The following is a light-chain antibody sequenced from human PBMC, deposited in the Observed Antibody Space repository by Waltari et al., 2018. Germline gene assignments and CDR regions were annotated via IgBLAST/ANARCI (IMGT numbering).Light chain of an antibody. CDR2: WAS. CDR1: QSVLYSSNNKNY. V-gene: IGKV4-1*01. J-gene: IGKJ5*01. CDR3: QQYYSTPPVT. Sequence: DIVMTQSPDSLAVSLGERATINCKSSQSVLYSSNNKNYLAWYQQKPGQPPKLLIYWASTRASGVPDLFSGSGSGTDFTLTISSLRAEDVAVYYCQQYYSTPPVTFGQGTRLEIK.